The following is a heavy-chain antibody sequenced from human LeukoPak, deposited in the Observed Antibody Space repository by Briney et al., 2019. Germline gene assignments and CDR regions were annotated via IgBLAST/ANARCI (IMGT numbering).Heavy chain of an antibody. CDR1: GGSISSGGYS. J-gene: IGHJ6*02. CDR3: ARMDGVPGYYYAMHV. V-gene: IGHV4-30-2*01. D-gene: IGHD2-2*03. CDR2: IYHSGST. Sequence: PSETLSLTCAVAGGSISSGGYSWGWIRQPPGKGLEWIGYIYHSGSTYYTPSTKSRVTISVHRSKHQFSLTLSSVPAADTAVYYCARMDGVPGYYYAMHVWRQGTTVTVSS.